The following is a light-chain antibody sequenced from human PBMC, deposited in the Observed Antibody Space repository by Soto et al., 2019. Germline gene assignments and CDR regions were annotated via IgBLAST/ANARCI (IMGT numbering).Light chain of an antibody. Sequence: QSALTQPASVSGSPGQSITISCTCTSSDVGGYNYVSWYQQHPGKAPKLMIYDVSNRPSGVSNRFSGSKSDNTASLTISGLQAEDEADYYCSSYTSSSTIVFGGGTKLTVL. CDR2: DVS. V-gene: IGLV2-14*01. CDR3: SSYTSSSTIV. J-gene: IGLJ2*01. CDR1: SSDVGGYNY.